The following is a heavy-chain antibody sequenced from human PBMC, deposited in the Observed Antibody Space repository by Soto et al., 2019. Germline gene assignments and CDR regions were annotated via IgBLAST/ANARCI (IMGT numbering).Heavy chain of an antibody. CDR3: AKDAPPYYYDSSGTLGYYFDY. CDR2: ISGSGGST. D-gene: IGHD3-22*01. CDR1: GFTFSSYA. V-gene: IGHV3-23*01. J-gene: IGHJ4*02. Sequence: GGSLRLSCAASGFTFSSYAMSWVRQAPGKGLEWVSAISGSGGSTYYADSVKGRFTISRDNSKSTLYLQMNSLRAEDTAVYYCAKDAPPYYYDSSGTLGYYFDYWGQGTLVTVSS.